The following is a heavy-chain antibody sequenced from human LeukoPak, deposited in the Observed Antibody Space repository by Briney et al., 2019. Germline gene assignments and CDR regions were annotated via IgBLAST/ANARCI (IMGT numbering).Heavy chain of an antibody. CDR1: GGSISGYY. D-gene: IGHD4-17*01. CDR3: ARDVRATVTTRWFDP. Sequence: SETLSLTCTVSGGSISGYYWSWIRQPAGKGLEWIGRIYDSGSGSINYNPSLKSRVTMSLDTSKNQFSLKLSSVTAADTAVYYCARDVRATVTTRWFDPWGQGTLVTVSS. V-gene: IGHV4-4*07. CDR2: IYDSGSGSI. J-gene: IGHJ5*02.